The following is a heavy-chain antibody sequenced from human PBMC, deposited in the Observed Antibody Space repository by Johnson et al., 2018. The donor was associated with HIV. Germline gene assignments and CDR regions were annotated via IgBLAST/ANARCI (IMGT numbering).Heavy chain of an antibody. J-gene: IGHJ3*02. Sequence: VQLVESGGGVVQPGRSLRLSCAASGFIFRSYPMNWVRQAPGKGLEWVAIISYDGSRKYYADSVKGRFTISRDNSKNTLYLQMNSLRAEDTAVYYCAGLPSGYSRDDFDIWGQGTMVTVSS. V-gene: IGHV3-30-3*01. CDR2: ISYDGSRK. CDR1: GFIFRSYP. CDR3: AGLPSGYSRDDFDI. D-gene: IGHD5-18*01.